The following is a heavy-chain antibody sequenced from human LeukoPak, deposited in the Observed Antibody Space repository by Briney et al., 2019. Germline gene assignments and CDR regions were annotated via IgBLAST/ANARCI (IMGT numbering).Heavy chain of an antibody. V-gene: IGHV1-69*05. CDR3: ARDVHGDYGSGWFDP. CDR1: GGTFNNSA. CDR2: IMPLFGTA. Sequence: SVKVSCKTSGGTFNNSAISWVRQAPGQELEWLGGIMPLFGTAGYAQKFQGRVTITKDESTRTVYLELTSLTSDDTAVYYCARDVHGDYGSGWFDPWGQGTLVSVSS. J-gene: IGHJ5*02. D-gene: IGHD4-17*01.